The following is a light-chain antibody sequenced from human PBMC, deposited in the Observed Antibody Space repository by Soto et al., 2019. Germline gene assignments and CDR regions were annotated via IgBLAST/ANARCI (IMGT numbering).Light chain of an antibody. J-gene: IGKJ2*01. Sequence: EVILTQSPGTLSLSPGERATLSCRASQSITASYLAWYQQNPGQAPRLLIYGTSNRATGIPDRFSGSGSGRDFTLSIRRLEPEDFAVYYCQQYDNSPYTFGQGTRLEIK. CDR1: QSITASY. CDR2: GTS. V-gene: IGKV3-20*01. CDR3: QQYDNSPYT.